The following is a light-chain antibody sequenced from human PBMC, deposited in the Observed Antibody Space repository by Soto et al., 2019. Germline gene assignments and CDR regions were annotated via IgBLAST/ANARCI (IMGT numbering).Light chain of an antibody. Sequence: QSALTQPPSLSGTPGQRVTISCSGSSSNIAGNTVHWYQHLPGTAPKLLIYSNSQRPSGVPDRFSGSKSGTSASLAISGLQSEDEAAYYCAAWDDSLNGVVFGGGTKVTVL. CDR3: AAWDDSLNGVV. CDR2: SNS. V-gene: IGLV1-44*01. CDR1: SSNIAGNT. J-gene: IGLJ2*01.